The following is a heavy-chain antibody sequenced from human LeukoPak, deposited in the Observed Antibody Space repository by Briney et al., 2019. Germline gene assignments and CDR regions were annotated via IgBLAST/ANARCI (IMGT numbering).Heavy chain of an antibody. CDR1: EFTFSSFP. V-gene: IGHV3-30-3*01. D-gene: IGHD3-22*01. Sequence: GGSLRLSCAASEFTFSSFPMHWVRQAPGKGLEWVAVISYDGSNKYYADSVKGRFTISRDNSKNTLYLQMNSLRTEDTAVYYCARATVVVTINWFDPWGQGTLVTVSS. CDR2: ISYDGSNK. CDR3: ARATVVVTINWFDP. J-gene: IGHJ5*02.